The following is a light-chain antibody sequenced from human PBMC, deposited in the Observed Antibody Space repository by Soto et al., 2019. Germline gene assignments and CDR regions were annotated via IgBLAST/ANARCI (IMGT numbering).Light chain of an antibody. CDR2: DVS. Sequence: QTVVTQPASVSGSPGQSITISCTGPSSDVGGYNYVSWYQQHPGKAPKFMVYDVSNRPSGVSNRFSGSKSGTTASLSISGLQAEDEADYYCCSYTTSNTRQIVFGTGTKVTVL. CDR3: CSYTTSNTRQIV. V-gene: IGLV2-14*01. CDR1: SSDVGGYNY. J-gene: IGLJ1*01.